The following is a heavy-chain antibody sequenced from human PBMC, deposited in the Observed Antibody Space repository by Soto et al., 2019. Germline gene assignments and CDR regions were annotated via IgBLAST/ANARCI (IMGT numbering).Heavy chain of an antibody. J-gene: IGHJ6*02. CDR3: AKGIARELVAATHYYYGMDV. CDR2: ICGSGGST. Sequence: GSLRLSCAASGFTFSSYAMSWVRQAPGKGLEWVSAICGSGGSTYYADSVKGRFTISRDNSKNTLYLQMNSLRAEDTAVYYCAKGIARELVAATHYYYGMDVWSQGTTVTVSS. V-gene: IGHV3-23*01. D-gene: IGHD2-15*01. CDR1: GFTFSSYA.